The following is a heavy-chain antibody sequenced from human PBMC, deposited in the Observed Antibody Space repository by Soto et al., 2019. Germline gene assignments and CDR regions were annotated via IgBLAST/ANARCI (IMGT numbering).Heavy chain of an antibody. CDR2: IDNSGHGR. D-gene: IGHD1-1*01. J-gene: IGHJ4*02. Sequence: EVQLLESGGGLVQPGGSLRLSCEAPGFIFSNYAMSWVRQAPGKGLEWVSGIDNSGHGRYYADSVKGRFTISRDNSKNTLYLHMNSLRADDTALYYCAKEGLGRLFNFDYWGQGTLVTVSS. V-gene: IGHV3-23*01. CDR1: GFIFSNYA. CDR3: AKEGLGRLFNFDY.